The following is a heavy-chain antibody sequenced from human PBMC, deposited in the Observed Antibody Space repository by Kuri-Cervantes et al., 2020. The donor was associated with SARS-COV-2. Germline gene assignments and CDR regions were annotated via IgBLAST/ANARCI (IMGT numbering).Heavy chain of an antibody. CDR1: GGTFSSYA. D-gene: IGHD3-22*01. V-gene: IGHV1-69*04. CDR3: AREPGGGYYPH. J-gene: IGHJ4*02. CDR2: IIPILGTA. Sequence: SVKVSCKASGGTFSSYAISWVRQAPGQGLEWMGRIIPILGTANYAQKFQGRVTITADKSTSTAYMELSSLRSEDTAVYYCAREPGGGYYPHWGQGTLVTVSS.